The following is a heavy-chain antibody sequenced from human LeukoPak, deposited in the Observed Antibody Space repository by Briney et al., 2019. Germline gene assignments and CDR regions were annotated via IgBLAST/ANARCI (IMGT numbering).Heavy chain of an antibody. CDR1: GYTFTSYY. V-gene: IGHV1-46*01. Sequence: ASVKVSCKASGYTFTSYYMHWVRQAPGQGLEWMGIINPSGGSTSYAQKFQGRVTMTRDTSTSTVYMELSSLRSEDTAVYYCAASRTGDYGDYWGQGTLVTVSS. D-gene: IGHD4-17*01. J-gene: IGHJ4*02. CDR3: AASRTGDYGDY. CDR2: INPSGGST.